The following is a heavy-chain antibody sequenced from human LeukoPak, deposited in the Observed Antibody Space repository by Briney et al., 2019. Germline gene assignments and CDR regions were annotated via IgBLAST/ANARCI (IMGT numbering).Heavy chain of an antibody. CDR2: IKSKTDGGTT. D-gene: IGHD4-17*01. V-gene: IGHV3-15*01. CDR1: GFTFSNAW. Sequence: GGSLRLSCATSGFTFSNAWMSWVRQAPGKGLEWVGRIKSKTDGGTTDYAAPVKCRFTISRDDSKNTLYLQMNSLKTEDTAVYYCAKEPTVTTVLRWVIGSLTFDYWGQGTLVTVSS. CDR3: AKEPTVTTVLRWVIGSLTFDY. J-gene: IGHJ4*02.